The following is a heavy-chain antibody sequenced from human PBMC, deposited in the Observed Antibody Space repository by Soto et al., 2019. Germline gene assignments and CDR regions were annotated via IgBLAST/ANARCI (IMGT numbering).Heavy chain of an antibody. J-gene: IGHJ6*02. CDR2: IPQDGVDG. CDR1: GFTFSMYS. Sequence: DVKLVESGGGLVQPGDSLRLSCEVSGFTFSMYSMSWVRQSPGKGLEWVAKIPQDGVDGHYADSVKGRFTISRDNGKNSLYLQLNNLRAEDTAVYYCARDHLILPAHDFFYGSGVWGRGATVTVSS. V-gene: IGHV3-7*03. D-gene: IGHD2-21*02. CDR3: ARDHLILPAHDFFYGSGV.